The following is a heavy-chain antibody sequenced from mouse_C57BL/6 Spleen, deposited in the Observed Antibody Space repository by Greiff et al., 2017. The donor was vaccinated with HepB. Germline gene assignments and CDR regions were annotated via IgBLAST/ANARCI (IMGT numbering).Heavy chain of an antibody. J-gene: IGHJ4*01. CDR3: ARGGIYYGNRYYAMDY. D-gene: IGHD2-1*01. Sequence: EVQLQQSGPELVKPGASVKMSCKASGYTFTDYNMHWVKQSHGKSLEWIGYINPNNGGTSYNQKFKGKATLTVNKSSSTAYMELRSLTSEDSAVYYCARGGIYYGNRYYAMDYWGQGTSVTVSS. CDR1: GYTFTDYN. V-gene: IGHV1-22*01. CDR2: INPNNGGT.